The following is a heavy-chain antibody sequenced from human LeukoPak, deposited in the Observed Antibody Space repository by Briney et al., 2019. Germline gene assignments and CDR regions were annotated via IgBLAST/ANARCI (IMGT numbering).Heavy chain of an antibody. Sequence: PGGSLRLSCAASGFTFSDYYMSWIRQAPGKGLEWVSYISSSGSTIYYADSVKGRFTISRDNAKNSLYLQMNSLRAEDAAVYYCARSPLVPAAIAVPDAFDIWGQGTMVTVSS. CDR2: ISSSGSTI. D-gene: IGHD2-2*01. V-gene: IGHV3-11*04. CDR1: GFTFSDYY. J-gene: IGHJ3*02. CDR3: ARSPLVPAAIAVPDAFDI.